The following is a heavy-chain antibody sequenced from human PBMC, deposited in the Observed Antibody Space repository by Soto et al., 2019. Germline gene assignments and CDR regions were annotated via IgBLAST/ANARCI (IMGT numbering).Heavy chain of an antibody. V-gene: IGHV5-51*01. Sequence: GESLKISCKGSGYSFTSYWIGWVRQMPGKGLEWMGIIYPGDSDTRYSPSFQGQVTISADKSISTAYLQWSSLKASDTAMYYCARAPIHDYGDYEVFDGSYFDYWGQGTLVTVSS. CDR1: GYSFTSYW. J-gene: IGHJ4*02. CDR3: ARAPIHDYGDYEVFDGSYFDY. CDR2: IYPGDSDT. D-gene: IGHD4-17*01.